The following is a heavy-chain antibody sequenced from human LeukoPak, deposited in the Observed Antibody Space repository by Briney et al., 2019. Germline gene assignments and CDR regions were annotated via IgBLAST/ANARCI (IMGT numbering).Heavy chain of an antibody. CDR2: IIPILGIA. CDR1: GGTFSSYA. J-gene: IGHJ6*02. D-gene: IGHD3-10*01. V-gene: IGHV1-69*04. Sequence: ASVKVSCKASGGTFSSYAISWVRQAPGQGLEWMGRIIPILGIANYAQKFQGRVTITADKSTSTAYMELSSLRSEDTAVYYCARVGEITMVRGVMGYYYGMDVWGQGTTVTVSS. CDR3: ARVGEITMVRGVMGYYYGMDV.